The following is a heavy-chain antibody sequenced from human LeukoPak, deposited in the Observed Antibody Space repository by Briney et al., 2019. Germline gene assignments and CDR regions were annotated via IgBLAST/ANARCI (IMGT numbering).Heavy chain of an antibody. CDR3: ARVLMSMVRGAVSVNWFDP. V-gene: IGHV4-59*01. CDR2: IYYSGNT. J-gene: IGHJ5*02. CDR1: GGSISYYY. D-gene: IGHD3-10*01. Sequence: PSETLSLTCSVSGGSISYYYWSWIRQPPGKGLEWIGYIYYSGNTNYNPSLKSRVTMSVDTSKNQFSLRLSSVTAADTAVYYCARVLMSMVRGAVSVNWFDPWGQGTLVTVSS.